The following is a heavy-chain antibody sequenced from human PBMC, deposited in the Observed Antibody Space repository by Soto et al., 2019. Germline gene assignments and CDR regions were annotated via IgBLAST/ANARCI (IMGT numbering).Heavy chain of an antibody. J-gene: IGHJ4*02. Sequence: EVQLVESGGGLVHPGGSLRLSCVASGFTFSSFGMNWVRQAPGKGLVWISYVSSSSTTIYYADSVKGRITISRDNAKNALYLQMNSRRDEDTAMYDCARDWRDYYDKWGQGTLVTVSS. CDR2: VSSSSTTI. D-gene: IGHD3-22*01. V-gene: IGHV3-48*02. CDR3: ARDWRDYYDK. CDR1: GFTFSSFG.